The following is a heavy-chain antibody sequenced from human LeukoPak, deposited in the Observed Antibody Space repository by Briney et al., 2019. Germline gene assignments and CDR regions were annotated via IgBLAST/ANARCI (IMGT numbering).Heavy chain of an antibody. CDR2: IFHPGST. D-gene: IGHD3-10*01. CDR1: RGSINSGDYY. CDR3: VRDYLHLIRGIITTYYFDY. V-gene: IGHV4-30-4*01. J-gene: IGHJ4*02. Sequence: PSETVSLTCTVSRGSINSGDYYWSWVRQPPGKGLEWIGYIFHPGSTYFNPSLKGRVSISVDTSKNQFSLKLTSVTAADTAVYYCVRDYLHLIRGIITTYYFDYWGQGTLVTV.